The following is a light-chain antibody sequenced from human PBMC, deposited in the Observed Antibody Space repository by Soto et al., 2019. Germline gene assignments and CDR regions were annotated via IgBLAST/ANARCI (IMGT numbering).Light chain of an antibody. CDR1: STDIGTYNH. V-gene: IGLV2-14*01. CDR2: EVS. J-gene: IGLJ1*01. CDR3: AAWDASLKGYV. Sequence: SVLTQPASVSGSPGQSITISCTGTSTDIGTYNHVSWYQQHPGKVPQLIIYEVSNRPSGLSNRFSGSKSGNAASLTISGLQSEDEPDYYWAAWDASLKGYVFGKRTKVTVL.